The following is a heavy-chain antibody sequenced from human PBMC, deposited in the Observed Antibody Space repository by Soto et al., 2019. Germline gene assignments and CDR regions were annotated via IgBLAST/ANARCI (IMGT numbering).Heavy chain of an antibody. V-gene: IGHV4-59*01. CDR2: IYYSGST. CDR1: GGYIGSYY. J-gene: IGHJ3*02. Sequence: LELLCLPRTVVGGYIGSYYGRWIRQTPGKGLEWIGYIYYSGSTNYNPSLKSRVTISVDTSKNQFSLKLSSVTAADTAIYYCARCPWLYDSGGNHYDAYDIWGQGTTVTVSS. D-gene: IGHD3-22*01. CDR3: ARCPWLYDSGGNHYDAYDI.